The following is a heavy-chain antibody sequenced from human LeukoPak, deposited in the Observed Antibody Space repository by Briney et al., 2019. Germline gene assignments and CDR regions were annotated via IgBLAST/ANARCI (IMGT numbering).Heavy chain of an antibody. CDR1: EFTLSSYS. D-gene: IGHD1-26*01. CDR2: ISGRSDDI. CDR3: ARRGYHDYSGFDY. V-gene: IGHV3-21*01. Sequence: GGSLRLSCAGSEFTLSSYSMHWVRQAPGKGLEWVSSISGRSDDIYYADSVQGRFTISRDNSKNSLYLQMKSLRAEDTALYYCARRGYHDYSGFDYWGQGTLVTVSS. J-gene: IGHJ4*02.